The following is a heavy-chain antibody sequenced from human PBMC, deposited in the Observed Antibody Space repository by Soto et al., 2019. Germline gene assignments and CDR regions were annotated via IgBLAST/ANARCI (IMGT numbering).Heavy chain of an antibody. D-gene: IGHD6-6*01. CDR2: INAGNGNT. CDR1: GYTFTSYA. CDR3: ARESSSSSTFQH. V-gene: IGHV1-3*01. J-gene: IGHJ1*01. Sequence: GTSVKVSCTASGYTFTSYAMHWVRQAPGQRLEWMGWINAGNGNTKYSQKFPGRVTITRDTSASTAYMELSSLRSEDTAVYYCARESSSSSTFQHWGQGTLVTVS.